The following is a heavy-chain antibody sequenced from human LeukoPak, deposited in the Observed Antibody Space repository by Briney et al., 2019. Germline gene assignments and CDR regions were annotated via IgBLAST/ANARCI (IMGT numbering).Heavy chain of an antibody. D-gene: IGHD3-3*01. CDR1: GYTFTSYS. Sequence: SVKVSCKASGYTFTSYSMNWVRQAPGQGLEWMGGIIPIFGTANYAQKFQGRVTITADKSTSTAYMELSSLRSEDTAVYYCARVETYDSGDAFDIWGQGTMVTVSS. CDR3: ARVETYDSGDAFDI. J-gene: IGHJ3*02. V-gene: IGHV1-69*06. CDR2: IIPIFGTA.